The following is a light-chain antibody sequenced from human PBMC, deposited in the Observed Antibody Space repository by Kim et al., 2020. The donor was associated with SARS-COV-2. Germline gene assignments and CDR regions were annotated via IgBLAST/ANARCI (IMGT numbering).Light chain of an antibody. Sequence: QSALTQPASVSGSPGQAITISCTGTSSDVGGYNYVSWYQQHPGKAPKLMIYDVSKRPSGVSNRFSVSKSGNTASLTISGLQAEDEADYYCSSHTSTNTLVFGGGTQLTVL. J-gene: IGLJ2*01. CDR1: SSDVGGYNY. CDR2: DVS. V-gene: IGLV2-14*01. CDR3: SSHTSTNTLV.